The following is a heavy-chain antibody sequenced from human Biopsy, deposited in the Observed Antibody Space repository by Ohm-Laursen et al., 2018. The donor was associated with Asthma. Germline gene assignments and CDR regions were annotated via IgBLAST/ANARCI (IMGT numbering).Heavy chain of an antibody. J-gene: IGHJ2*01. CDR1: GYPFTDYY. V-gene: IGHV1-2*06. Sequence: ATVKISCKASGYPFTDYYVHWVRQAPGQGLEWMGRIDPNSGGTNYAQKFLGRVIMTRDTSVNTAFMVLSRLRSDDTAVYYCARIKIRIGAGTDRYFDLWGRGTLVTVSS. CDR3: ARIKIRIGAGTDRYFDL. D-gene: IGHD3-16*01. CDR2: IDPNSGGT.